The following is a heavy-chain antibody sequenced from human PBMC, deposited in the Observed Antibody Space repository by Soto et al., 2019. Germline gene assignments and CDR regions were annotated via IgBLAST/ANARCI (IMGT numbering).Heavy chain of an antibody. CDR1: GFSLSNARMG. CDR3: ARIREDYGGNVLDAFDI. J-gene: IGHJ3*02. D-gene: IGHD4-17*01. V-gene: IGHV2-26*01. Sequence: QVTLKESGPVLVKPTETLTLTCTVSGFSLSNARMGVSWIRQPPGKALEWLAHIFSNDEKSYSTSLKSRLTISKDTSKSQVVLTMTTMDPVDTATYYCARIREDYGGNVLDAFDIWGQGTMVTVSS. CDR2: IFSNDEK.